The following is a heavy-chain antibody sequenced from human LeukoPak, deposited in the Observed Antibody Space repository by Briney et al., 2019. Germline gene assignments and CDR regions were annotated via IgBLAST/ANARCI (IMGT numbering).Heavy chain of an antibody. Sequence: SQTLSLTCAISGDIVSTNSAAWNWIRQSPSRGLEWLGRTYYRSKWFNDYAVSVKSRIIINPDTSKNQFSLQLNSVTPEDTAVYYCARSQQWLVDYWGQGTLVTVS. J-gene: IGHJ4*02. D-gene: IGHD6-19*01. CDR2: TYYRSKWFN. V-gene: IGHV6-1*01. CDR3: ARSQQWLVDY. CDR1: GDIVSTNSAA.